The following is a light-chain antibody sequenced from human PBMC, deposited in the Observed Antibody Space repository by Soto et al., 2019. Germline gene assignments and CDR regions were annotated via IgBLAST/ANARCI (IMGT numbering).Light chain of an antibody. V-gene: IGKV1-12*01. CDR1: QAIDSW. J-gene: IGKJ1*01. CDR3: QQTLSFPPT. Sequence: DIQMTQSPSSVSASVGDRVTITCRASQAIDSWLAWYQQKPGEAPKLLIFTGSLLHSGVPPRFSGSGSGTDFTPTISSLQPEDFATYYCQQTLSFPPTFGQGTMVDIK. CDR2: TGS.